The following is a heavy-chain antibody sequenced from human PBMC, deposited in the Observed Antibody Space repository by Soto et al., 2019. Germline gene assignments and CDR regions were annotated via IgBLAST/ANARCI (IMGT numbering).Heavy chain of an antibody. CDR1: GFTFSNAW. CDR3: TTRAGLAYYYDSSGYLN. D-gene: IGHD3-22*01. CDR2: IKSKTDGGTT. Sequence: EVPLVESGGGLVKPGGSLRLSCAASGFTFSNAWMSWVRQAPGKGLEWVGRIKSKTDGGTTDYAAPVKGRFTISRDDSKNTLYLQMNSLKTEDTAVYYCTTRAGLAYYYDSSGYLNWGQGTLVTVSS. V-gene: IGHV3-15*01. J-gene: IGHJ4*02.